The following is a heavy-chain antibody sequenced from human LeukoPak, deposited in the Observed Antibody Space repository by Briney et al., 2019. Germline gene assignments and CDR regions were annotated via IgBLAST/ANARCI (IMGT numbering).Heavy chain of an antibody. V-gene: IGHV5-51*01. CDR1: GYTFTSYW. CDR3: ARRGGSGSYIDY. D-gene: IGHD3-10*01. CDR2: IYPGDSDT. J-gene: IGHJ4*02. Sequence: GESLKISCKGSGYTFTSYWIGWARQMSGKGQEWMGIIYPGDSDTKYSPSFQGQVTISADRSTSIAYLQWSSLKASDTAMYYCARRGGSGSYIDYWGQGTLVTVSS.